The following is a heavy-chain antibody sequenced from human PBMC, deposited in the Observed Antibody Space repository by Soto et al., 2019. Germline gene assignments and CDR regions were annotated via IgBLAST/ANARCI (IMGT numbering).Heavy chain of an antibody. V-gene: IGHV1-69*08. CDR2: IIPILGIA. D-gene: IGHD4-17*01. CDR1: GGTFSSYT. CDR3: AREVTTGQADY. J-gene: IGHJ4*02. Sequence: QVQLVQSGAEVKKPGSSVKVSCKASGGTFSSYTISWVRQAPGQGLEWMGRIIPILGIANYAQKFQGRVTITADKSTSTAYMELSSLRSEDTAVYYWAREVTTGQADYWGQGTLVTVSS.